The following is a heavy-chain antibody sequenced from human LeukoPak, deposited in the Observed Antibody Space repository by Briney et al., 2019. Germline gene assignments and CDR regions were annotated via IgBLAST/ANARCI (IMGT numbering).Heavy chain of an antibody. J-gene: IGHJ3*02. CDR1: GRSISSSSYY. Sequence: SETLSLTCTVPGRSISSSSYYWGWIRQPPGKGLEWIGSIYYSGSTYYNPSLKSRVTISVDTSKNQFSLKLSSVTAADTAVYYCARHFGVLGGAFDIWGQGTMVTVSS. CDR3: ARHFGVLGGAFDI. CDR2: IYYSGST. V-gene: IGHV4-39*01. D-gene: IGHD3-16*01.